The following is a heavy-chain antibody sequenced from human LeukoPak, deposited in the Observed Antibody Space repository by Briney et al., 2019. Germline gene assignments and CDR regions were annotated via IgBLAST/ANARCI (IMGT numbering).Heavy chain of an antibody. D-gene: IGHD1-26*01. CDR1: GYTFTRYA. V-gene: IGHV1-3*01. J-gene: IGHJ4*02. CDR3: ARDLGGSYEDY. CDR2: INAGNGNT. Sequence: ASVKVSCKASGYTFTRYAMHWVRQAPGQRLEWMGWINAGNGNTKYSQKFQGRVTITRDTSASTAYMELSSLRSEDTAVYYCARDLGGSYEDYWGQGTLVTVSS.